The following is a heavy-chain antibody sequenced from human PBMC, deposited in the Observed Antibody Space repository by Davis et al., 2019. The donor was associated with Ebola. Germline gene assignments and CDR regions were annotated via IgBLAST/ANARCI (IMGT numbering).Heavy chain of an antibody. CDR3: TIAVAGYHGMDV. V-gene: IGHV3-23*01. CDR2: ISGSGGST. D-gene: IGHD6-19*01. CDR1: GFTFSSYA. J-gene: IGHJ6*02. Sequence: GESLKISCAASGFTFSSYAMSWVRQAPGKGLEWVSAISGSGGSTSYADSVKGRFTISRDNAKNSLYLQMNSLRAEDTAVYYCTIAVAGYHGMDVWGQGTTVTVSS.